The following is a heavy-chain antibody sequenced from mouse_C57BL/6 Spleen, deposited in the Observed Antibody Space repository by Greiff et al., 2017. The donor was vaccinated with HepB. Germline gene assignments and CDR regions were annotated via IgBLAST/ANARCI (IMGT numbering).Heavy chain of an antibody. CDR3: ARGAYYDYDGFDY. Sequence: VQLVESGAELVKPGASVKISCKASGYAFSSYWMNWVKQRPGKGLEWIGQIYPGDGDTNYNGKFKGKATLTADKSSSTAYMQLSSLTSEDSAVYFCARGAYYDYDGFDYWGQGTTLTVSS. J-gene: IGHJ2*01. CDR2: IYPGDGDT. CDR1: GYAFSSYW. D-gene: IGHD2-4*01. V-gene: IGHV1-80*01.